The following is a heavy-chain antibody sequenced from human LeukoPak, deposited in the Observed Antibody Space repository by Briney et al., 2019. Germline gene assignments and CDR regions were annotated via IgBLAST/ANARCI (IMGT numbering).Heavy chain of an antibody. CDR3: ARPHCSSTSCQGSYFDY. D-gene: IGHD2-2*01. J-gene: IGHJ4*02. V-gene: IGHV3-64*01. CDR1: GFTFSSYP. Sequence: GGSLRLSCAASGFTFSSYPMHWVRQAPGKGPEYVSAISTNGGSTYYANSVKGRFTISRDNSKNTLYLQMGSLRAEDMAVYYCARPHCSSTSCQGSYFDYWGQGTLVTVSS. CDR2: ISTNGGST.